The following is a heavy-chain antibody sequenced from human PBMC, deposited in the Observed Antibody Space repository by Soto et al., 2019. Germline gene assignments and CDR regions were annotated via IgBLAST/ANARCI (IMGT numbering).Heavy chain of an antibody. V-gene: IGHV1-3*01. CDR2: INAGNGNT. D-gene: IGHD6-19*01. CDR1: GDAFTGYA. J-gene: IGHJ4*02. CDR3: ARAVAVPADFDY. Sequence: GASAKVSCKASGDAFTGYAMHWVRQAPGQRLEWMGWINAGNGNTKYSQKFQGRVTITRDTSASTAYMELSSLRSEDSAVYYCARAVAVPADFDYWGQGTLVTVSS.